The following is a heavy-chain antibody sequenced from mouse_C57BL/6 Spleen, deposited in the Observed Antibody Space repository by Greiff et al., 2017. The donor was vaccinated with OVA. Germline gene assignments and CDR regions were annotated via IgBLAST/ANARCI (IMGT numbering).Heavy chain of an antibody. CDR2: ITPSTGGT. J-gene: IGHJ4*01. D-gene: IGHD1-1*01. CDR1: GYSFTGYY. Sequence: VQLQQSGPELVKPGASVKISCKASGYSFTGYYMNWVKQSPEKSLEWIGEITPSTGGTTYNQKFKAKATLTVDKSSSTAYMQLKSLISEDSAVYYGASGGIYYYGSRDAMDYWGQGTSVTVSS. V-gene: IGHV1-42*01. CDR3: ASGGIYYYGSRDAMDY.